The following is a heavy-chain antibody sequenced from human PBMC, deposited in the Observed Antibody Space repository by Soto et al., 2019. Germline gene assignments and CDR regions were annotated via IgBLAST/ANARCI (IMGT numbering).Heavy chain of an antibody. D-gene: IGHD3-3*01. J-gene: IGHJ6*02. V-gene: IGHV1-69*13. CDR2: IIPIFGTA. Sequence: GASVKVSCKASGGTFSSYAISWVRQAPGQGLEWMGGIIPIFGTANYAQKFQGRVTITADESTSTAYMELSSLRSEDTAVYYCAIGPFSEYDFWSGYPSYYYGMDVWGQGTTVTVSS. CDR3: AIGPFSEYDFWSGYPSYYYGMDV. CDR1: GGTFSSYA.